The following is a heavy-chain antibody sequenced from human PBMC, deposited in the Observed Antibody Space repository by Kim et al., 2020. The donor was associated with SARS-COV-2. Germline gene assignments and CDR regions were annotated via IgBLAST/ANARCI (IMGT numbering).Heavy chain of an antibody. J-gene: IGHJ3*02. Sequence: GGSLRLSCAASGFTFSSYWMSWVRQAPGKGLEWVANIKQDGSEKYYVDSVKGRFTISRDNAKNSLYLQMNSLRAEDTAVYYCARDAGYDSSGYPIYAFDIWGQGTMVTVSS. CDR1: GFTFSSYW. CDR3: ARDAGYDSSGYPIYAFDI. CDR2: IKQDGSEK. V-gene: IGHV3-7*03. D-gene: IGHD3-22*01.